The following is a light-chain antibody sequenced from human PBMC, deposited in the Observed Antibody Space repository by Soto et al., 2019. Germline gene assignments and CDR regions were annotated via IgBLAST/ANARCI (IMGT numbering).Light chain of an antibody. J-gene: IGLJ1*01. CDR3: AAWDDSLNGLYV. Sequence: QSVLTRPPSASGNPGQRVIISCSGSSSNIGSNTVNWYQQLPGTAPKLLIYSNNQRPSGVPDRFSGSKSGTSASLAISGLQSEDEADYYCAAWDDSLNGLYVFGTGTKVTVL. CDR1: SSNIGSNT. V-gene: IGLV1-44*01. CDR2: SNN.